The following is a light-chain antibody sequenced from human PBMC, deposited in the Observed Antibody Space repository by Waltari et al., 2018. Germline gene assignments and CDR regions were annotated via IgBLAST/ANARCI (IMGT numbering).Light chain of an antibody. CDR2: DAS. CDR1: QCVSSY. J-gene: IGKJ4*01. Sequence: ELVFIQSPPTLPLPPGERATPSCRAIQCVSSYLAWYQQRPGQAPRLLTYDASNRATGIPARFSGSGSGTDFTLTISSLEPEDFAVYYCQQRSNWLTFGGGTKVEIK. V-gene: IGKV3-11*01. CDR3: QQRSNWLT.